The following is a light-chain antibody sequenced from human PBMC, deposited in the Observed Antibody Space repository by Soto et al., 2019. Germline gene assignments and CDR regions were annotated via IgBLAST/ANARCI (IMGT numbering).Light chain of an antibody. V-gene: IGKV3-20*01. Sequence: EIVLTQSPGTLSLSPGERATLSCRPSQSFSSSYLAWYQQKPGQAPSLLIYGASSRATGIPDRFSGSGSGTDFTLTISRLEPEVFAVYYCQQYGSSPTFGPGTKVDMK. CDR2: GAS. J-gene: IGKJ3*01. CDR3: QQYGSSPT. CDR1: QSFSSSY.